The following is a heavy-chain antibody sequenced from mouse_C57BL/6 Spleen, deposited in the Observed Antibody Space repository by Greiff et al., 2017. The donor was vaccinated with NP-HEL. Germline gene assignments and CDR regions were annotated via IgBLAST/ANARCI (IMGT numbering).Heavy chain of an antibody. CDR2: ILPGSGST. Sequence: QVQLQQSGAELMKPGASVKLSCKATGYTFTGYWIEWVKQRPGHGLEWIGEILPGSGSTNYNEKFKGKATFTADTSSNTAYMQLSSLTTEDSAIYYCASPYYYGSRPPYAMDYWGQGTSVTVSS. D-gene: IGHD1-1*01. J-gene: IGHJ4*01. CDR3: ASPYYYGSRPPYAMDY. V-gene: IGHV1-9*01. CDR1: GYTFTGYW.